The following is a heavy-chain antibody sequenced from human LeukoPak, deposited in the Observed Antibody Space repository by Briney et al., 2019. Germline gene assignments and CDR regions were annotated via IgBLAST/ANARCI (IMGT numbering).Heavy chain of an antibody. J-gene: IGHJ4*02. CDR3: AKLASVVVTAITDY. CDR1: GFTFSSYE. V-gene: IGHV3-23*01. D-gene: IGHD2-21*02. CDR2: ISGSGGST. Sequence: GGSLRLSCAASGFTFSSYEMSWVRQAPGKGLEWVSAISGSGGSTYYADSVKGRFTIPRDNSKNTLYLQMNSLRAEDTAVYYCAKLASVVVTAITDYWGQGTLVTVSS.